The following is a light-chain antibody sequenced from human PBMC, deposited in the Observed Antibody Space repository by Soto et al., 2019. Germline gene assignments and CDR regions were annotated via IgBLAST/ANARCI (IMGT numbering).Light chain of an antibody. V-gene: IGKV1-5*01. Sequence: DIQMTQSPSTLSASVGDRVTITCRASQSISSWLAWYQQKPGKAPKLLIYDASSLESGVPSRFSGSGSGTDFTLTISRLEPEDFAVYYCQQYGSSPPLTFGGGTKVEIK. J-gene: IGKJ4*01. CDR2: DAS. CDR3: QQYGSSPPLT. CDR1: QSISSW.